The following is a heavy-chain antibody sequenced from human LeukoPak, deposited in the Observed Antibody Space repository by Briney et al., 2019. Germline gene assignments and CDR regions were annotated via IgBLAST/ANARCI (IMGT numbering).Heavy chain of an antibody. CDR3: ARVYYYYYMDV. CDR2: INTDGSST. CDR1: GFTFSSYW. V-gene: IGHV3-74*01. Sequence: QPGGSLRLSCAASGFTFSSYWMHWVRQAPGKGLVWVSRINTDGSSTSYADSVKGRFTFSRDNAKNTLYLQMNSLRAEDTAVFYCARVYYYYYMDVWGKGTTVTVSS. J-gene: IGHJ6*03.